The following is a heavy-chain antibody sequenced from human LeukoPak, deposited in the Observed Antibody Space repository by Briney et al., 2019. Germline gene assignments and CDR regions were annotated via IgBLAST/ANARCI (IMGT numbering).Heavy chain of an antibody. CDR1: GFTFSSYE. J-gene: IGHJ6*04. Sequence: GGSLRLSCAASGFTFSSYEMNGVRQAPGKGLEWVSYISSSGSAIYYADSVKGRFTISRDNAKKSLYLQMNSLRAEDTAVYYCAELGITMIGGVWGKGTTLTISS. CDR3: AELGITMIGGV. D-gene: IGHD3-10*02. V-gene: IGHV3-48*03. CDR2: ISSSGSAI.